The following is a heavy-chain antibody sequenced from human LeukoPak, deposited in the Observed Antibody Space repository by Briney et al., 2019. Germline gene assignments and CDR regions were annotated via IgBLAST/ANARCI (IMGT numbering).Heavy chain of an antibody. J-gene: IGHJ6*04. CDR3: ARGHYGDYAHYGMDV. CDR1: GYTFTGYY. CDR2: INPNSGGT. V-gene: IGHV1-2*04. D-gene: IGHD4-17*01. Sequence: ASVKVSCKASGYTFTGYYMHWVRLAPGQGLEWMGWINPNSGGTNYAQKFQGWVTMTRDTSISTAYMELSRLRSDDTAVYYCARGHYGDYAHYGMDVWGKGTTVTVSS.